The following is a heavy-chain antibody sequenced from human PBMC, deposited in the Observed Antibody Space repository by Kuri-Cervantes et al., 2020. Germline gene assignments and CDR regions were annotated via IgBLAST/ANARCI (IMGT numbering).Heavy chain of an antibody. V-gene: IGHV3-30*02. D-gene: IGHD5-18*01. CDR2: IWDDGSKK. CDR3: AKDILDTAMVDGGYFDH. CDR1: GFTFRSYG. Sequence: GESLKISCAASGFTFRSYGMHWVRQAPGKGLEWVAVIWDDGSKKYYADSVKGRVTVSRDSSKNTLYLQMNSLRAEDTALYYCAKDILDTAMVDGGYFDHWGQGTMVTVSS. J-gene: IGHJ4*03.